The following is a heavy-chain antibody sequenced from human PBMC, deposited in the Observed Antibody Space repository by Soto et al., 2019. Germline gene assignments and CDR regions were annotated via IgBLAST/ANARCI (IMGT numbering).Heavy chain of an antibody. CDR3: AKMGHLDFWSGYYGFDP. D-gene: IGHD3-3*01. CDR1: GFTFSSYA. J-gene: IGHJ5*02. Sequence: GGSLRLSXAASGFTFSSYAMSWVRQAPGKGLEWVSSITGSGVSPFYADSVKGRFTISRDNSKNTLYLQMNGLRAEDTAVYYCAKMGHLDFWSGYYGFDPWGQGTLVTVSS. V-gene: IGHV3-23*01. CDR2: ITGSGVSP.